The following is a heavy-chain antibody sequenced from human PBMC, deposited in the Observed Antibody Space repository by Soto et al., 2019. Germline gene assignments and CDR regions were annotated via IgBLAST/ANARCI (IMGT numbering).Heavy chain of an antibody. Sequence: EVQLVESGGGLVQPGGSLRLSCAASGFTFSSYEMNWVRQAPGKGLEWVSYISSSGSTIYYADSVKGRCTISRDNPKNSLYLQMNSLRAEDMAVYYCARDMGVRYYYDSSGYYDAFDIWGQGTMVTVSS. J-gene: IGHJ3*02. CDR2: ISSSGSTI. CDR3: ARDMGVRYYYDSSGYYDAFDI. CDR1: GFTFSSYE. D-gene: IGHD3-22*01. V-gene: IGHV3-48*03.